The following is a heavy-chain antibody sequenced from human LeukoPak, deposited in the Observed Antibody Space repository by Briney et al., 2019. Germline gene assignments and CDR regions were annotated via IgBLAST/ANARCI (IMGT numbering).Heavy chain of an antibody. J-gene: IGHJ6*03. Sequence: ASVKVSCKASGYTFTNNFMHWVRQAPGQGLEWIGIINPSGDNTWYAQKFQGRVTMTEDTSTDTAYMELSSLRSEDTAVYYCATAGGSYDYYYYYMDVWGKGTTVTISS. V-gene: IGHV1-46*01. D-gene: IGHD1-26*01. CDR3: ATAGGSYDYYYYYMDV. CDR2: INPSGDNT. CDR1: GYTFTNNF.